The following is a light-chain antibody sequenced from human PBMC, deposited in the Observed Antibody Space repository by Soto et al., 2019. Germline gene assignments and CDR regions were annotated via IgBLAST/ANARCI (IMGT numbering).Light chain of an antibody. CDR3: SSYTSSSTSVV. CDR2: DVS. Sequence: QSALTQPASVSGSPGQSITISCTGTSSDVGGYNYVSWYQQHPGKAPKLMIYDVSNRPSGVSNRFSGSKSGNMASLTISGLQAEDEADYYCSSYTSSSTSVVFGGGTQLTVL. CDR1: SSDVGGYNY. V-gene: IGLV2-14*01. J-gene: IGLJ2*01.